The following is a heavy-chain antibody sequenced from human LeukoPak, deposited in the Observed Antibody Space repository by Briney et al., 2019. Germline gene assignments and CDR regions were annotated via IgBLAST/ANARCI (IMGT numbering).Heavy chain of an antibody. D-gene: IGHD6-6*01. J-gene: IGHJ4*02. CDR1: GFTFSSYA. CDR2: ISGSGGST. CDR3: AKDRVRSSSPGSFDY. Sequence: GGSLRLSCAASGFTFSSYAMSWVRQAPGKGLEWVSAISGSGGSTYYADSVKGRFTISRDNSKNTLYLQMNSLRAEDTAVYYCAKDRVRSSSPGSFDYWGQGTLVTVSS. V-gene: IGHV3-23*01.